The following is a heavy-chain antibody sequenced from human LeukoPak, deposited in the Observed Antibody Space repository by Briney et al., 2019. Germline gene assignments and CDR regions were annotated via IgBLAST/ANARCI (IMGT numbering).Heavy chain of an antibody. J-gene: IGHJ4*02. CDR1: GYTFTGYY. CDR3: ARVARYYDFWSGYHTNDPFDY. V-gene: IGHV1-2*02. Sequence: ASVKVSCKASGYTFTGYYMHWVRQAPGQGLEWMGWINPNSGGTNYAQKFQGRVTMTRDTSISTAYMELSRLRSDDTAVYYCARVARYYDFWSGYHTNDPFDYWGQGTLVTVSS. D-gene: IGHD3-3*01. CDR2: INPNSGGT.